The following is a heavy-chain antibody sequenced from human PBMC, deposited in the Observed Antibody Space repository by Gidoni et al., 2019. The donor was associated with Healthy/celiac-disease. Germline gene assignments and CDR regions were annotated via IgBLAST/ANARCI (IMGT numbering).Heavy chain of an antibody. V-gene: IGHV3-33*01. J-gene: IGHJ4*02. CDR1: GFTFSSYG. CDR3: AREVVGASGYFDY. Sequence: QVQLVASGGGVVQPGRSLRLSCAASGFTFSSYGMHWVRQAPGKGLEWVSVIWYDGSNKYYADAVKGRFTISRDNSKNTLYLQMNSLRAEDTAVYYCAREVVGASGYFDYWGQGTLVTVSS. D-gene: IGHD1-26*01. CDR2: IWYDGSNK.